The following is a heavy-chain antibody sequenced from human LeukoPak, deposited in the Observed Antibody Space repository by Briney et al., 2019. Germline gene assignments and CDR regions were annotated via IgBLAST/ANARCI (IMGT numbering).Heavy chain of an antibody. V-gene: IGHV4-4*07. J-gene: IGHJ6*02. D-gene: IGHD4-17*01. CDR2: IYTSGST. CDR3: ARDYGDPYYYYYGMDV. CDR1: GGSISSYY. Sequence: PSETLSLTCTVSGGSISSYYWSWIRQPAGKGLEWIGRIYTSGSTNYNPSLKSRVTISVDTSKNQFSLKLSSVTAADTAVYYCARDYGDPYYYYYGMDVWGQGTTVTVSS.